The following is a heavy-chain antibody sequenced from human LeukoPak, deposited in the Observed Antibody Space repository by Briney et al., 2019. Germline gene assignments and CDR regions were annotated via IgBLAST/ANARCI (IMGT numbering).Heavy chain of an antibody. J-gene: IGHJ6*03. V-gene: IGHV1-2*02. CDR3: ARRYSGYDYAEKYYNYYMDV. CDR2: INPHTGGT. D-gene: IGHD5-12*01. CDR1: GYTFTGYY. Sequence: ASVKVSCKASGYTFTGYYMHWVRQAPGQGLEWMGWINPHTGGTNYAQKFQGRVTLTRDTSISTAYMELSRLRSDDTAVYYCARRYSGYDYAEKYYNYYMDVWGKGTTVTISS.